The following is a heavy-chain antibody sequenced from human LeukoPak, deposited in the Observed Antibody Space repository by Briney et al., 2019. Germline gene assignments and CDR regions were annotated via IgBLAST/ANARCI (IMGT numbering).Heavy chain of an antibody. CDR3: ATNMYTEDYYLYPY. V-gene: IGHV3-48*04. CDR1: GFTFGRVS. CDR2: ISSSGSTI. J-gene: IGHJ4*02. D-gene: IGHD2/OR15-2a*01. Sequence: RRPLGLSCAASGFTFGRVSMNWVRQAPGKGPEWLSCISSSGSTIYYADSVKGRFTISKDNAKNSLYLQMNSLRAEDTALYYCATNMYTEDYYLYPYWGQGTLVTVSS.